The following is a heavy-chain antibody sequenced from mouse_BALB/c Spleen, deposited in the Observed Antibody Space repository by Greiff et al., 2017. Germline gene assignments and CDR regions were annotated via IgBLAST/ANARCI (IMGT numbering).Heavy chain of an antibody. CDR2: INSNGGST. CDR3: ARGGVVATDY. CDR1: GFTFSSYG. V-gene: IGHV5-6-3*01. J-gene: IGHJ2*01. D-gene: IGHD1-1*01. Sequence: EVKVVESGGGLVQPGGSLKLSCAASGFTFSSYGMSWVRQTPDKRLELVATINSNGGSTYYPDSVKGRFTISRDNAKNTLYLQMSSLKSEDTAMYYCARGGVVATDYWGRGTTLTVSS.